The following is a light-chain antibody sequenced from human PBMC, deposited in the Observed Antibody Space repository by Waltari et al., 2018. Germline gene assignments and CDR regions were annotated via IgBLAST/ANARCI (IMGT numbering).Light chain of an antibody. CDR3: QHYVSLPAT. Sequence: SCRASQSISKDVARYQQKPSQAPMRLIYHASSRSTGIPDVFSGSGSGTDFSLTINRLEPEDFAVYYCQHYVSLPATFGQGTKLEIK. CDR1: QSISKD. J-gene: IGKJ1*01. V-gene: IGKV3-20*01. CDR2: HAS.